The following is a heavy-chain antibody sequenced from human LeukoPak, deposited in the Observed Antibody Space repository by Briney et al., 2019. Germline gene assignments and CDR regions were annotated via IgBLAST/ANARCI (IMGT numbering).Heavy chain of an antibody. CDR2: ISGSGGST. J-gene: IGHJ1*01. Sequence: GGSLRLSCAASGFTFSSYAMSWVRQAPGKGLEWVSAISGSGGSTYYADSVKGRFTISRDNSKNTLYLQMNSLRAEDTAVYYCAKVPVDHLLYEYFQHWGQGTLVTVSS. V-gene: IGHV3-23*01. D-gene: IGHD2-2*02. CDR1: GFTFSSYA. CDR3: AKVPVDHLLYEYFQH.